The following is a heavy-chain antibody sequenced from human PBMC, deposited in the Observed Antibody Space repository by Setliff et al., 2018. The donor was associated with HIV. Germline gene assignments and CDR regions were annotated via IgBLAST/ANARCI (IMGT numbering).Heavy chain of an antibody. CDR1: GGSIVSSSYY. J-gene: IGHJ4*02. Sequence: SETLSLTCTVSGGSIVSSSYYWGWIRQPPGKGLEWIGTMYYRGTTYNNPSLKSRVTFSADTSKNQFSLNLNSVTATDTAVYYCARQGLTMNRGVPAPILYYFDYWARESWSPSPQ. CDR3: ARQGLTMNRGVPAPILYYFDY. CDR2: MYYRGTT. V-gene: IGHV4-39*01. D-gene: IGHD3-10*01.